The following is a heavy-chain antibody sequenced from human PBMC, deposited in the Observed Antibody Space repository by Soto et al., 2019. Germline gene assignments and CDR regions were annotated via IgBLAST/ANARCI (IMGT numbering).Heavy chain of an antibody. Sequence: QVQLVQSGGEVKKPGASVKVSCKASGYTFADSGISWVRQAPGQGLEWLGWSSAYNGDTEYAQKFQGRVTMTTASSTSTACMEMLSLASHDTEHYYCTRVQVAAFVTFDFWRRRTLVDIPS. CDR1: GYTFADSG. V-gene: IGHV1-18*01. D-gene: IGHD2-15*01. CDR3: TRVQVAAFVTFDF. J-gene: IGHJ4*02. CDR2: SSAYNGDT.